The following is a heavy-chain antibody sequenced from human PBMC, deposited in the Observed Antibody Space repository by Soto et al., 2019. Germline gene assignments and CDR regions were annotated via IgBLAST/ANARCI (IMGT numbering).Heavy chain of an antibody. V-gene: IGHV3-30*18. CDR1: GFTFSSYG. D-gene: IGHD6-13*01. J-gene: IGHJ6*03. CDR3: AKDSAAAGRRGGRPAVMGGLYYYYYYYMDV. Sequence: GGSLRLSCAASGFTFSSYGMHWVRQAPGKGLEWVAVISYDGSNKYYADSVKGRFTISRDNSKNTLYLQMNILRAEDTAVYYCAKDSAAAGRRGGRPAVMGGLYYYYYYYMDVWGKGTTVTVSS. CDR2: ISYDGSNK.